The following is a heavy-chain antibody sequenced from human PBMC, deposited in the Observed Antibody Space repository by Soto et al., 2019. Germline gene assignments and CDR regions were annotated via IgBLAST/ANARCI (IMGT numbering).Heavy chain of an antibody. J-gene: IGHJ6*02. Sequence: QVLLEQSGAEVKKPGSSVKVSCKASGGTFSNSAISWVRQAPGQGLEWMGGIMPIFRTPDYAQKFQGRVSITADESTCTAYMELSGLRSDDTAVYYCARDKDRAQIGGNYYYILDVWGQGTTVTVSS. V-gene: IGHV1-69*12. CDR1: GGTFSNSA. CDR2: IMPIFRTP. CDR3: ARDKDRAQIGGNYYYILDV.